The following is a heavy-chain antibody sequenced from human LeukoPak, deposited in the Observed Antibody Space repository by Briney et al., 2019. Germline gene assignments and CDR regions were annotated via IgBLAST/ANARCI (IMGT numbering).Heavy chain of an antibody. CDR1: GGSISSGSYY. CDR2: IYYSGST. Sequence: PSQTLSLTCTVSGGSISSGSYYWSWIRQPAGKGLEWIGYIYYSGSTNYNPSLKSRVTISVDTSKNQFSLKLSSVTAADTAVYYCARSSRKVTTAGIWFQHWGQGTLVTVSS. CDR3: ARSSRKVTTAGIWFQH. D-gene: IGHD4-17*01. J-gene: IGHJ1*01. V-gene: IGHV4-61*10.